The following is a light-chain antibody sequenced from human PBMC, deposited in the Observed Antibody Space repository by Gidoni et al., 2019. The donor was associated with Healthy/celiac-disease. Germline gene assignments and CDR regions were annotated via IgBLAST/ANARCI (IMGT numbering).Light chain of an antibody. CDR2: GAS. J-gene: IGKJ1*01. Sequence: DIQMTQSPSSLSASVGDRVTITCRASQSISSYLNWHQQKPGKAPKLLIYGASSLQRGVPSRFSGSGSGTDFTLTISSLQPEDFATYYCQQSYSTPQTFGQGTKVEIK. V-gene: IGKV1-39*01. CDR1: QSISSY. CDR3: QQSYSTPQT.